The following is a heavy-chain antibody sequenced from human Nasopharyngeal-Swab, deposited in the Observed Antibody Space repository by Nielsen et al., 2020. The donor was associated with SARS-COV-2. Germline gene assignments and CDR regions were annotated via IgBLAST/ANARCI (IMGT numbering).Heavy chain of an antibody. D-gene: IGHD1-26*01. J-gene: IGHJ6*02. V-gene: IGHV3-23*01. CDR2: ITADGSAT. CDR3: TKDWEGANYYYYGMDI. Sequence: RPAAGKGVVWVSSITADGSATYYADSVKGRFTISRDNSKSTLNLQMSRLRAEDTALYYCTKDWEGANYYYYGMDIWGQGTTVTVSS.